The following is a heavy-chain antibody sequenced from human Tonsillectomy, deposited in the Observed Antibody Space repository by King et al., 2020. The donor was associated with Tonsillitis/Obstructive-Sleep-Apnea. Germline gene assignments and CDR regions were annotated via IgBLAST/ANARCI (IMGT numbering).Heavy chain of an antibody. CDR1: GYTFTSYA. D-gene: IGHD2-21*02. CDR2: INTNNGDP. J-gene: IGHJ4*02. CDR3: ARDSRFGDAFDS. V-gene: IGHV7-4-1*02. Sequence: VQLVESGSELKKTGASVKVSCEASGYTFTSYAMNWVRQAPGQGLEWLGWINTNNGDPTYAQGFTRRFVFSLYTSVSTAYLQISSLKAEDTAVYYCARDSRFGDAFDSWGQGTLVTVSS.